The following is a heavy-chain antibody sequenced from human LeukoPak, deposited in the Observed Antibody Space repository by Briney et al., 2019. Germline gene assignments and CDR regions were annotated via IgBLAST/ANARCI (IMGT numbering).Heavy chain of an antibody. CDR2: IKQDGSEK. CDR1: GFTFSSYW. V-gene: IGHV3-7*01. D-gene: IGHD6-13*01. J-gene: IGHJ4*02. CDR3: ARGSGIASYYFDY. Sequence: PGGSLRLSCAASGFTFSSYWMSWVRQAPGKGLEWVANIKQDGSEKYYVDSVKGRFTISRDNAKNPLYLQLNSLRAEDTAVYYCARGSGIASYYFDYWGQGTLVTVSS.